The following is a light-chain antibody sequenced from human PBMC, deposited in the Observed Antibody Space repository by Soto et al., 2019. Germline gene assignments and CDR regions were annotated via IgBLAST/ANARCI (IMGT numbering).Light chain of an antibody. CDR3: QQRSDWPLT. Sequence: ETVLPPSLFTLPWTPGQRARLSCRASQSVSSYLAWYQWKPGQAPRLLIYDASNRATGIPARFSGSGSGTDFTLTISSLEPEDFAVYYCQQRSDWPLTFGGGTKADI. CDR2: DAS. J-gene: IGKJ4*01. V-gene: IGKV3-11*01. CDR1: QSVSSY.